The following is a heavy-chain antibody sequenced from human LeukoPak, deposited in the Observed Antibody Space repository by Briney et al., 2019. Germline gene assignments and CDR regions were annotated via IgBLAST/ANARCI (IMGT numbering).Heavy chain of an antibody. CDR1: GYTFTSYY. CDR2: IHPTVGDT. V-gene: IGHV1-46*01. CDR3: ARYGFSSVWQGGWHAFDI. Sequence: ASVTVSFKASGYTFTSYYLHWVRQAPGQGLEWMGIIHPTVGDTTYAQKFQGRVTMTRDMSTGTVYMDLSSLRSEDTAVYYCARYGFSSVWQGGWHAFDIWGQGTTVTVSS. D-gene: IGHD6-25*01. J-gene: IGHJ3*02.